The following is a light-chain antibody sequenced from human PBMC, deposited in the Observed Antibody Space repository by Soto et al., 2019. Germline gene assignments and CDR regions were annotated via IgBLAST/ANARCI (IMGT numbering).Light chain of an antibody. CDR1: SSDVGGYNA. CDR3: ASYATGGAYV. J-gene: IGLJ1*01. Sequence: QYALTQPASVSGSPGQSITLSCTGTSSDVGGYNAVSWYQQHPGKAPKLMIFGVNERPSGVSNRFSGSKSGNTASLTISGLQAEDEADYYCASYATGGAYVFGTATKLTVL. V-gene: IGLV2-14*01. CDR2: GVN.